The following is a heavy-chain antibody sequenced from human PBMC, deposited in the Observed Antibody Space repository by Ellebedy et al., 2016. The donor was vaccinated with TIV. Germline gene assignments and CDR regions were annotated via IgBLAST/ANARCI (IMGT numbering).Heavy chain of an antibody. J-gene: IGHJ4*02. V-gene: IGHV3-53*01. CDR3: ARGPNYDS. Sequence: GESLKISCSASGFTVGGDYMSWIRQAPGKGLEWVSVIQAGGSTFYTDSVKDRFTLSRDNSNNMVFIQMTSLRVEDTALYYCARGPNYDSWGQGTLVTVSS. CDR2: IQAGGST. CDR1: GFTVGGDY.